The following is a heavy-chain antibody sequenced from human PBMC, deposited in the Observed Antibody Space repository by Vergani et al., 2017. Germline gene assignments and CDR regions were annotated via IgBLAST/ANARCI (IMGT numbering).Heavy chain of an antibody. CDR1: GYRFADFY. CDR2: VDPKSGGT. V-gene: IGHV1-2*04. J-gene: IGHJ3*01. CDR3: ARDRAVIAYDAFDV. Sequence: QVQLVQSGAEVKMPGASAKVSCKAAGYRFADFYIHWVRQVPGQGLEWMGWVDPKSGGTNYAQKFRGWVIMTSVTSINTAYLELSSLNSGDTAVYFCARDRAVIAYDAFDVWGQGTVVTVSS. D-gene: IGHD3-10*01.